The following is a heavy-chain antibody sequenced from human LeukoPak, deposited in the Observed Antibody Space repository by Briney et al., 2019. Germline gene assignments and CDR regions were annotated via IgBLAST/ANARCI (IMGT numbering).Heavy chain of an antibody. CDR3: ARDSGDSSGYYFDAFDV. J-gene: IGHJ3*01. V-gene: IGHV3-21*01. D-gene: IGHD3-22*01. CDR2: ISSSSSYI. CDR1: GFTFSSYG. Sequence: GGSLRLSCAASGFTFSSYGMHWVRQAPGKGLEWVSSISSSSSYIYYADSVKGRFTISRDNAKNSLYLQMNSLRAEDTAVYYCARDSGDSSGYYFDAFDVWGQGTMVTVSS.